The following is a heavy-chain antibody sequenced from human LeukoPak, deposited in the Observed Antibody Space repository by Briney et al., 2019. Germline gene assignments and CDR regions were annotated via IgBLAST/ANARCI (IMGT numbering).Heavy chain of an antibody. J-gene: IGHJ6*02. CDR1: GGSISSYY. Sequence: SETLSLTCTVSGGSISSYYWGWIRQPPGKGLEWIGSIYYSGSTHYNPSLKSRVTISVDTSKHQFSLKLSSVTAADTAVYYCARHVGYCSGGSCYGPFFNYYGMDVWGQGTTVTVSS. CDR3: ARHVGYCSGGSCYGPFFNYYGMDV. CDR2: IYYSGST. V-gene: IGHV4-39*01. D-gene: IGHD2-15*01.